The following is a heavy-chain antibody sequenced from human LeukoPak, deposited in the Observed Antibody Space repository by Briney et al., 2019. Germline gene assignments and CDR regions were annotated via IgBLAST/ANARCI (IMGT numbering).Heavy chain of an antibody. CDR2: IYSGGST. Sequence: GGSLRLSCAASGFTVSSNYMSWVRQAPGKGLEWVSVIYSGGSTYYADSVKGRFTVSRDNSKNTLYLQMTSLRPEDTAIYYCAKRNTMVRGGPCFDYWGRGILVTVSP. CDR1: GFTVSSNY. D-gene: IGHD3-10*01. V-gene: IGHV3-53*01. J-gene: IGHJ4*02. CDR3: AKRNTMVRGGPCFDY.